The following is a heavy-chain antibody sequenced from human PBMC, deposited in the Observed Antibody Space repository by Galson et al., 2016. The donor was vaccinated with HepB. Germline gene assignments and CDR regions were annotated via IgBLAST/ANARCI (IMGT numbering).Heavy chain of an antibody. CDR3: AIEGYYDSSGYFDY. CDR1: GFTFSNYA. D-gene: IGHD3-22*01. CDR2: ISGSGGST. J-gene: IGHJ4*02. V-gene: IGHV3-23*01. Sequence: SLRLSCAASGFTFSNYAMSWVRQAPGKGLEWVSVISGSGGSTYYADSVKGRVTISRDNSKNTLYLQMNSLRAEDTAIYYCAIEGYYDSSGYFDYWGQGTLVTVSS.